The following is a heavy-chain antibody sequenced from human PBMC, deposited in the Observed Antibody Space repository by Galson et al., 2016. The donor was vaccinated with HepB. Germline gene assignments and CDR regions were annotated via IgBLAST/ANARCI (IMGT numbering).Heavy chain of an antibody. V-gene: IGHV3-33*06. CDR2: TWLDGSNQ. Sequence: SLRLSCAASGFTLSDYGMNWVRQAPGKGLEWVAVTWLDGSNQYYSDSVKGRFTISRDNSKNMVYLQMNSLRVGDTAVYYCAKDWARGWNVNGFDIWGQGTMVTVSS. J-gene: IGHJ3*02. D-gene: IGHD1-1*01. CDR3: AKDWARGWNVNGFDI. CDR1: GFTLSDYG.